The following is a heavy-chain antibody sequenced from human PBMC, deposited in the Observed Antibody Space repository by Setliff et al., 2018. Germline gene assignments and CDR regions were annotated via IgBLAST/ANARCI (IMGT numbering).Heavy chain of an antibody. V-gene: IGHV3-23*01. J-gene: IGHJ4*02. CDR3: AKSAGSSSATNLEY. Sequence: AGGSLRLSCTTSGFTFFSYTMNWVRQAQGKGLEWVSAITDNGGTTHYAGSVKGRFTVSRDNSKDMLYLHMNSLRVEDTALYYCAKSAGSSSATNLEYLGPGTLVTVSS. D-gene: IGHD6-6*01. CDR2: ITDNGGTT. CDR1: GFTFFSYT.